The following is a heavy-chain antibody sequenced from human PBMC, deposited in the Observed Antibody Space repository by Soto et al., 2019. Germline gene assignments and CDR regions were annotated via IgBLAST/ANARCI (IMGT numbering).Heavy chain of an antibody. V-gene: IGHV3-33*01. CDR3: ARGRVDGGELDL. D-gene: IGHD1-26*01. J-gene: IGHJ4*02. CDR2: IWYDASNQ. CDR1: GFTFRTYG. Sequence: VQLVESGGGVVQPGRSLRLSCAASGFTFRTYGMYWVRQAPGKGLEWVAVIWYDASNQYYADSVKGRFTISRDNSENTLYLQMNSLRAEDTAVYYCARGRVDGGELDLWGQGTLVTVSS.